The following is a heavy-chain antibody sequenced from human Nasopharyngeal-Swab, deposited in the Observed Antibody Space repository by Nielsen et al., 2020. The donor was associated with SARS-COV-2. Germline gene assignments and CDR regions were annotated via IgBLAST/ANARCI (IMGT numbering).Heavy chain of an antibody. Sequence: GESPKISCAASGFTFSSYTMNWVRQAPGKGLEWVSTIGGSTGNTYYAASVKGRFTISRDNSKSTLYLQMNSLSAEDTAVYYCAKRYADTYGYPANFFDYWGPGTLVTVSS. CDR3: AKRYADTYGYPANFFDY. D-gene: IGHD5-18*01. V-gene: IGHV3-23*01. J-gene: IGHJ4*02. CDR2: IGGSTGNT. CDR1: GFTFSSYT.